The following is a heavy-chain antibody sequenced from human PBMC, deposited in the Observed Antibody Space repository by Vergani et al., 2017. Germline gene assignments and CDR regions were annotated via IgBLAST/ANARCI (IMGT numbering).Heavy chain of an antibody. CDR3: VLGQFGSYYYYGMDV. J-gene: IGHJ6*02. D-gene: IGHD3-16*01. V-gene: IGHV3-15*01. CDR1: GFTFSNAW. CDR2: IKSKTDGGTT. Sequence: EVQLVESGGGLVKPGGSLRLSCAASGFTFSNAWMSWVRQAPGKGLEWVGRIKSKTDGGTTDYAAPVKGRFTISRDDSKNTLYLQMNSLKTEDTAVYYCVLGQFGSYYYYGMDVWGQGTTVTVSS.